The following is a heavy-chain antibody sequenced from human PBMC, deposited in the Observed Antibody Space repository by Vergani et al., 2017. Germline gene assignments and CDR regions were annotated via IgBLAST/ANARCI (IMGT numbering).Heavy chain of an antibody. J-gene: IGHJ4*02. D-gene: IGHD3-22*01. CDR1: GFSFNSYW. CDR3: ARLSYDTTPYLQGGYDC. Sequence: DVHLAESGGGFFQPGGSLRLSCSASGFSFNSYWMHWVRQVPGKGLLWVSRIKSDGSITAYADSVKGRFTISRDNAQNTLYLQMNSLRVEATAVYYCARLSYDTTPYLQGGYDCWGQGTLVSVSS. V-gene: IGHV3-74*03. CDR2: IKSDGSIT.